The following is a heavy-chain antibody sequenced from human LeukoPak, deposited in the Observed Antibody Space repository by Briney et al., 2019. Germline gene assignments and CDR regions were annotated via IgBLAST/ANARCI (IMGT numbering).Heavy chain of an antibody. CDR2: ISGSGGGT. V-gene: IGHV3-23*01. CDR1: GITLSNYG. Sequence: GGSLRLSCAVSGITLSNYGMSWVRQTPGKGLEWVAGISGSGGGTVYADSVKGRFTISRDNSKNTLNLYMSSLRGEDTAVYYCARLGASYYFDSWGQGTLVTVSS. J-gene: IGHJ4*02. CDR3: ARLGASYYFDS. D-gene: IGHD7-27*01.